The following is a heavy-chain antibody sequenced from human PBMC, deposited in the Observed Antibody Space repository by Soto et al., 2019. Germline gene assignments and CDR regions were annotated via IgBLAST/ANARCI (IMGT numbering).Heavy chain of an antibody. CDR1: GYSFVNFA. D-gene: IGHD3-22*01. CDR3: ARLQVNYSASGVYFFCDH. V-gene: IGHV1-18*01. Sequence: QVQLVQSGAELKKPGASVQVSCKAFGYSFVNFAFNWVRQAPGQGPEWIGWITPSNGNPNYAKKLQGRVTLTTDTSTGTAHKDYRGLRSDDTAMYFCARLQVNYSASGVYFFCDHWGQGTQVTVSS. J-gene: IGHJ4*02. CDR2: ITPSNGNP.